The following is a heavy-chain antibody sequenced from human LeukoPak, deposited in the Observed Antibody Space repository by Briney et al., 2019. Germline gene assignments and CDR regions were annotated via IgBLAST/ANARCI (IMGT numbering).Heavy chain of an antibody. D-gene: IGHD7-27*01. CDR1: GFKFSNHW. J-gene: IGHJ4*02. CDR2: INNDGSDT. Sequence: PGGSLRLSCAASGFKFSNHWMHWVRQSPGKGLVWVARINNDGSDTSHADSVEGRFTISRDNAENTLYLQMNSLRVEDTVMYFCARNNWGIDDWGQGTLVTVSS. CDR3: ARNNWGIDD. V-gene: IGHV3-74*01.